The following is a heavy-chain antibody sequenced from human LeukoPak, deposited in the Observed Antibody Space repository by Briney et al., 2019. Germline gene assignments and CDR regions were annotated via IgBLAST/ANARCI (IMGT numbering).Heavy chain of an antibody. CDR2: ISGSGGST. CDR1: GFTFSSYA. J-gene: IGHJ5*02. CDR3: VKFIPLYNWFDP. Sequence: QPGGSLRLSCAASGFTFSSYAMSWVRQAPGKGLEWVSAISGSGGSTYYADSVKGRFTISRDNFKNTRYLQMNSLRAEDTAVYYCVKFIPLYNWFDPWGQGTLVTVSS. V-gene: IGHV3-23*01. D-gene: IGHD3-16*02.